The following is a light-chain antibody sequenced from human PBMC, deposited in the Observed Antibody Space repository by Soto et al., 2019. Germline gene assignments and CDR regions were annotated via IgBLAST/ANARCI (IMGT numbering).Light chain of an antibody. CDR3: QSYDSTLSGYV. CDR2: ANN. CDR1: SSNIGAGYD. V-gene: IGLV1-40*01. J-gene: IGLJ1*01. Sequence: QSVLTQPPSVSAAPGQRVTISCSGSSSNIGAGYDVHWYQQLPGTAPKLLIYANNNRPSGVPDRFAGSKSGTSVSLAITGLQSDDEADYYCQSYDSTLSGYVFGTGTKLTVL.